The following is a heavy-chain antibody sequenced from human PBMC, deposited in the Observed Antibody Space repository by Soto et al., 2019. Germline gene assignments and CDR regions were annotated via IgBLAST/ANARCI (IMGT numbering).Heavy chain of an antibody. CDR3: ARRTATYYASWSGYFRFDP. V-gene: IGHV1-8*01. J-gene: IGHJ5*02. CDR2: MNPNSGNT. D-gene: IGHD3-3*01. CDR1: GYTFTSYD. Sequence: ASVKVSCKASGYTFTSYDINWVRQATGQGLEWMGWMNPNSGNTGYAQKFQGRVTMTRNTSISTAYMELSSLRSEDTAVYYCARRTATYYASWSGYFRFDPWGQGTLVTVSS.